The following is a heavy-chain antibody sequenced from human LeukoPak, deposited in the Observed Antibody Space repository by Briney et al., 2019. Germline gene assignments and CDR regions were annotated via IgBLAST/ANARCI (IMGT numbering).Heavy chain of an antibody. CDR3: ARGPSITMVRGGQWYYYMDV. Sequence: ASVKVSCTASGYTFTGYYMRWVRQAPGQGLEWMGWINPNSGGTSYAQKFQGRVTMTRDTSISTAYMELSRLRSDDTAVYYCARGPSITMVRGGQWYYYMDVWGKGTTVTISS. CDR1: GYTFTGYY. V-gene: IGHV1-2*02. CDR2: INPNSGGT. D-gene: IGHD3-10*01. J-gene: IGHJ6*03.